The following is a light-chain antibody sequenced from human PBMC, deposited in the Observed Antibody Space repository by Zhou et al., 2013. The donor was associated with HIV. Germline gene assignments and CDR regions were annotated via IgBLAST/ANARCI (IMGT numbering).Light chain of an antibody. V-gene: IGKV1-33*01. J-gene: IGKJ2*03. Sequence: DVEMTQSPSSLSASVGDRVTITCRASQSISSYLNWYQQKPGKAPKLLIYAASSLQSGVPSRFSGSGSGTDFTFTISSLQPEDIATYYCLQSDNPLYSFGQGTQGGDQT. CDR1: QSISSY. CDR2: AAS. CDR3: LQSDNPLYS.